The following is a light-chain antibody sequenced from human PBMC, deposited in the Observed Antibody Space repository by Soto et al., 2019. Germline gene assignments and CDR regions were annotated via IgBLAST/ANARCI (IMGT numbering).Light chain of an antibody. CDR2: EVS. V-gene: IGLV2-14*01. J-gene: IGLJ2*01. CDR3: TSYTSSDTLV. Sequence: QSALTQPASVSGSPGQSITISCTGASSDVGGYNYVSWYQQHPGKAPKLMIYEVSNRPSGGSNRFSGSKSGSTASLTISGLQAEDEADYFCTSYTSSDTLVIGGGTKLTVL. CDR1: SSDVGGYNY.